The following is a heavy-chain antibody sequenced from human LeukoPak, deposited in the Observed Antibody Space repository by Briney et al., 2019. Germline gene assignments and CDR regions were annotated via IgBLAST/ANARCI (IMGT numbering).Heavy chain of an antibody. V-gene: IGHV4-28*01. Sequence: SETLSLTCVVSGYSISSSNWWGWIRQPPGKGLEWVGYIYYSGSTYYNPTLKSRVTMSVDTSKNQFSLKLSSVTAADAAVYYCARAFRDSGSYDWFDPWGQGTLVIVSS. D-gene: IGHD1-26*01. J-gene: IGHJ5*02. CDR3: ARAFRDSGSYDWFDP. CDR2: IYYSGST. CDR1: GYSISSSNW.